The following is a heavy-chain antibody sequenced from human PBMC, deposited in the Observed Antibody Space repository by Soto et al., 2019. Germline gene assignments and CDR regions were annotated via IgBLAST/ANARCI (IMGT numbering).Heavy chain of an antibody. CDR1: GGSFSGYY. V-gene: IGHV4-34*01. Sequence: PSETLSLTXAVYGGSFSGYYWSWIRQPPGKGLEWIGEINHSGSTNYNPSLKSRVTISVDTSKNQFSLKLSSVTAADTAVYYCARGMTNYYYYMDVWGKGTTVTVSS. J-gene: IGHJ6*03. CDR2: INHSGST. CDR3: ARGMTNYYYYMDV. D-gene: IGHD4-17*01.